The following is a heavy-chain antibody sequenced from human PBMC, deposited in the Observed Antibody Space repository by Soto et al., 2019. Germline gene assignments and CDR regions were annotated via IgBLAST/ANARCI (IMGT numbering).Heavy chain of an antibody. CDR1: GYTFTDYA. Sequence: ASVKVSCKACGYTFTDYAIHWVRQAPGQRLEWMGWIAPGNGNTKYSQNFQGRVTITRDTSATTAYMELSSLRSEDTAVYYCAKGSRMWTPDYWGQGTLVTVSS. J-gene: IGHJ4*02. CDR2: IAPGNGNT. V-gene: IGHV1-3*01. D-gene: IGHD2-21*01. CDR3: AKGSRMWTPDY.